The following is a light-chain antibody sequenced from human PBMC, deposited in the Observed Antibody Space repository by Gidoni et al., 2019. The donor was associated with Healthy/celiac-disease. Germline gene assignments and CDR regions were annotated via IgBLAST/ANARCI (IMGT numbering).Light chain of an antibody. Sequence: DIKMTQSPSSLSASVGDRVTITCRASQSISSYLHWYQQKPGKAPKLLIYAASSLQSGVPSRFSGRGSGTDFALTISRLQPEEFATYYCQQSYRTPYTFGQGTKLQIK. J-gene: IGKJ2*01. CDR1: QSISSY. CDR2: AAS. V-gene: IGKV1-39*01. CDR3: QQSYRTPYT.